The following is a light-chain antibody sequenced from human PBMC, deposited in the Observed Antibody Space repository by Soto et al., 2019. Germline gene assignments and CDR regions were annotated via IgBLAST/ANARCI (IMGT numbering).Light chain of an antibody. Sequence: QSVLTQPPSVSGAPGQRVTISCTGSRSNIGAGYDVHWYQHLPGTAPKLLIYGNINRPSGVPDRFSGSQSGTSASLAITGLQAEDEADYYCQSSDSSLSGAVVFGGGTKLTVL. CDR3: QSSDSSLSGAVV. J-gene: IGLJ2*01. CDR2: GNI. V-gene: IGLV1-40*01. CDR1: RSNIGAGYD.